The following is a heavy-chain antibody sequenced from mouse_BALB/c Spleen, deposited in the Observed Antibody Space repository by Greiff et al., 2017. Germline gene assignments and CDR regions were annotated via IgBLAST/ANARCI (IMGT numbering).Heavy chain of an antibody. CDR1: GFTFSSFG. V-gene: IGHV5-17*02. CDR2: ISSGSSTI. D-gene: IGHD4-1*01. CDR3: ARNWGAIDY. J-gene: IGHJ2*01. Sequence: EVKLVESGGGLVQPGGSRKLSCAASGFTFSSFGMHWVRQAPEKGLEWVAYISSGSSTIYYADTVKGRFTISRDNPKNTLFLQMTSLRSEDTAMYYCARNWGAIDYWGQGTTLTVSA.